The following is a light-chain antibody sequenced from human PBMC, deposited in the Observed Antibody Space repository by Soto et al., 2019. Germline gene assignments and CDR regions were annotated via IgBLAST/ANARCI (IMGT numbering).Light chain of an antibody. Sequence: EIVLTQSPATLYLSPGERATLSCRASQSISNTLAWYQQKPCQAPRLLLHDASTRATRIPARFSGSGSGRDVPPTISSLQPVDFAVYCCQQRRNGPPLSFGGGSKVEIK. CDR3: QQRRNGPPLS. CDR1: QSISNT. J-gene: IGKJ4*02. CDR2: DAS. V-gene: IGKV3-11*02.